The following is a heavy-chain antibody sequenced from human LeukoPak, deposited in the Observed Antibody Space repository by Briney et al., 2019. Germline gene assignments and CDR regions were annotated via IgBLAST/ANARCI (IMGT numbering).Heavy chain of an antibody. Sequence: PGGSLRLSCAASGFTFSSYAMSWVRQAPGKGLEWVSAISGNGGSTYYADSVKGRFTISRDNSKNTLYLQMNSLRAEDTAVYYCAKEESDYDSSGYYCEWFDPWGQGTLVTISS. J-gene: IGHJ5*02. V-gene: IGHV3-23*01. D-gene: IGHD3-22*01. CDR1: GFTFSSYA. CDR3: AKEESDYDSSGYYCEWFDP. CDR2: ISGNGGST.